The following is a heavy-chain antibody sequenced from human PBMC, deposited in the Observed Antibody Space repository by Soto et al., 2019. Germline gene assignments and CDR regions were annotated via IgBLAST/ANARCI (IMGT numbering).Heavy chain of an antibody. V-gene: IGHV1-18*01. CDR2: ISAYNGNT. Sequence: ASVKVSCKASGYTFTSYGISWVRQAPGQGHEWMGWISAYNGNTNYAQKLQGRVTMTTDTSTSTAYMELRSLRSDDTAVYYCARDSSGLRYYDFCSGYYTVDNWFDPWGQGTLVTVSS. J-gene: IGHJ5*02. CDR3: ARDSSGLRYYDFCSGYYTVDNWFDP. D-gene: IGHD3-3*01. CDR1: GYTFTSYG.